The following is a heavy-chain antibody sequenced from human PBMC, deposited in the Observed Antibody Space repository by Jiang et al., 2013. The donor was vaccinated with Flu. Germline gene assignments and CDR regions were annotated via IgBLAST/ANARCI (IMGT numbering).Heavy chain of an antibody. J-gene: IGHJ4*02. V-gene: IGHV5-51*01. D-gene: IGHD5-18*01. CDR1: FTSYW. CDR2: IYPGDSDT. CDR3: ARSGYSYGRPVDY. Sequence: FTSYWIGWVRQMPGKGLEWMGIIYPGDSDTRYSPSFQGQVTISADKSISTAYLQWSSLKASDTAMYYCARSGYSYGRPVDYWGQGTLVTVSS.